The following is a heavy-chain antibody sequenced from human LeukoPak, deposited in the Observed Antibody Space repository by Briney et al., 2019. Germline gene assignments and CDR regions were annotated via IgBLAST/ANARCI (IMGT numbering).Heavy chain of an antibody. Sequence: GASVKVSCKASGYTFTGYYMHRVRQAPGQGLEWMGWINPNSGGTNYAQKFQGRVTMTRDTSISTAYMELSRLRSDDTAVYYRARDLTSGWYGESYCFDYWGQGTLVTVSS. CDR2: INPNSGGT. J-gene: IGHJ4*02. D-gene: IGHD6-19*01. CDR1: GYTFTGYY. V-gene: IGHV1-2*02. CDR3: ARDLTSGWYGESYCFDY.